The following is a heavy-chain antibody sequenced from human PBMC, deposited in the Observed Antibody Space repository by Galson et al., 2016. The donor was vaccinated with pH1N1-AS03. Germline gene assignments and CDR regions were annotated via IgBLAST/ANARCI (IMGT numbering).Heavy chain of an antibody. CDR2: ISGSGSLI. Sequence: SLRLSCAASGFIFGRHEMNWVRQAPGKGLEWISYISGSGSLIYDADSVKGRFSISRDNAKNSLYLQMNSLRVDDTAVYYCAREGGAVNWNPDPYNYYGLDVWGQATTVIVAS. CDR3: AREGGAVNWNPDPYNYYGLDV. D-gene: IGHD1-20*01. J-gene: IGHJ6*02. V-gene: IGHV3-48*03. CDR1: GFIFGRHE.